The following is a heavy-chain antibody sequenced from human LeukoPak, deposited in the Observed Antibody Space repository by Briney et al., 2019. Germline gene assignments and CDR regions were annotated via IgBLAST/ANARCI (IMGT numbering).Heavy chain of an antibody. Sequence: SETLSLTCTVSGGSISSGGYYWSWIRQHPGKGLEWIGYIYYSGSTYYNPSLKSRVTISVDTSKNQFSLKLSSVTAADTAVYYCARGSRIYGMAVWGQGTTVTVSS. V-gene: IGHV4-31*03. J-gene: IGHJ6*02. CDR3: ARGSRIYGMAV. CDR2: IYYSGST. CDR1: GGSISSGGYY. D-gene: IGHD2-15*01.